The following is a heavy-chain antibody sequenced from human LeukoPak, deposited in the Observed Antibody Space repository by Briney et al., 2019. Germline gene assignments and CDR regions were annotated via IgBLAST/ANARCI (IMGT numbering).Heavy chain of an antibody. CDR1: VFTFSSYS. J-gene: IGHJ4*02. D-gene: IGHD2-15*01. CDR3: ARDSGYCSGGSCRFDY. V-gene: IGHV3-21*01. CDR2: NSSSSSYI. Sequence: GGSLRLSCAAAVFTFSSYSVNWVRQASGKGLEWVSSNSSSSSYIYYADSVKGRFTISRDNAKNSLYLQMNSLRAEDTAVYYCARDSGYCSGGSCRFDYWGQGTLVTVSS.